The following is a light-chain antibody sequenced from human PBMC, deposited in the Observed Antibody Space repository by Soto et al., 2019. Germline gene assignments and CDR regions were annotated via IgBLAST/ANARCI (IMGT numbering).Light chain of an antibody. CDR1: QSISSY. CDR3: QQSYSTPPT. J-gene: IGKJ4*01. CDR2: AAS. Sequence: DIQMTQSPSSLSASVGDRVTITCRASQSISSYLNWYQQKPGKAPKLLIYAASRLQSGIPSRFSGSGSGTDITLTISSLQPEDFATYYCQQSYSTPPTFGGGTKVEIK. V-gene: IGKV1-39*01.